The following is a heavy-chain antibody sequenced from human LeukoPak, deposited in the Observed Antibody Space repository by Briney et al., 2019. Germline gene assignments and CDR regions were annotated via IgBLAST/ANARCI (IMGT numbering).Heavy chain of an antibody. Sequence: SETLSLTCTVSGGSISSYYWSWIRQPPGKGLEWIGYIYYSGSTNYNPSLKSRVTISVDTSKNQFSLKLSSVTAADTAVYYCARDLGCGGDCYAFDIWGQGIMVTVSS. CDR3: ARDLGCGGDCYAFDI. CDR2: IYYSGST. V-gene: IGHV4-59*01. CDR1: GGSISSYY. D-gene: IGHD2-21*02. J-gene: IGHJ3*02.